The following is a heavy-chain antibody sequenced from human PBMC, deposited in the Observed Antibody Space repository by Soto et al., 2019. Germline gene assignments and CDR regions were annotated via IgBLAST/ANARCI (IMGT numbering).Heavy chain of an antibody. CDR2: IKQNGSDN. CDR1: GFSFSRYL. CDR3: ARITMLAGDGYGMDV. D-gene: IGHD3-10*02. Sequence: GGTLRLSWTVSGFSFSRYLISWVCKPPAMGLKWDANIKQNGSDNYYVDSVKGLFANSRDNAKNSLYLQMNSLRAEDTAGYSCARITMLAGDGYGMDVWGQGTMVTVSS. V-gene: IGHV3-7*01. J-gene: IGHJ6*02.